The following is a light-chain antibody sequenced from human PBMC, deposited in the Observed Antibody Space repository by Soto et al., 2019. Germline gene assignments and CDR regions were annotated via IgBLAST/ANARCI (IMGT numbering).Light chain of an antibody. CDR2: KAS. J-gene: IGKJ1*01. CDR3: QQYDTYPWT. Sequence: DIQMTQSPSTLSASVGDRVTITCRASQSIGSWLAWYQQKPGKAPKLLIYKASSLESGVASRFSGSGSGTEFTLTISSLQPDDVATYYCQQYDTYPWTFGQGTRVEIK. CDR1: QSIGSW. V-gene: IGKV1-5*03.